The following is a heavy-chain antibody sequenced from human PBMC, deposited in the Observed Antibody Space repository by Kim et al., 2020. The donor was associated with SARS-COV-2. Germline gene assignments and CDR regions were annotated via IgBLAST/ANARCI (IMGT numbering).Heavy chain of an antibody. J-gene: IGHJ4*02. CDR2: ISYDGSNK. CDR1: GFTFSSYG. Sequence: GGSLRLSCAASGFTFSSYGMHWVRQAPGKGLEWVAVISYDGSNKYYADSVKGRFTISRDNSKNTLYLQMNSLRAEDTAAYYCAKVPLWGLWSEFYYWGQG. D-gene: IGHD7-27*01. CDR3: AKVPLWGLWSEFYY. V-gene: IGHV3-30*18.